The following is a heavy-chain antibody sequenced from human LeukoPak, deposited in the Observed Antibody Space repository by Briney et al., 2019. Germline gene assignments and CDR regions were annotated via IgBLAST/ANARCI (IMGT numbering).Heavy chain of an antibody. CDR2: IIPISGTA. J-gene: IGHJ6*03. CDR3: ARGLQYQLLKALGYYYMDV. V-gene: IGHV1-69*05. Sequence: SVKVSCRASGGTFSSHAIAWVRQAPGQGPEWMGGIIPISGTANYAQKFQGRVTITTDESTSTAYMELSSLTSDDTAVYYCARGLQYQLLKALGYYYMDVWGEGTTVTVSS. D-gene: IGHD2-2*01. CDR1: GGTFSSHA.